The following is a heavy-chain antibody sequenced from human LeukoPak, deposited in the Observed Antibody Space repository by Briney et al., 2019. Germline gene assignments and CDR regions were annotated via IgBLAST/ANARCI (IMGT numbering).Heavy chain of an antibody. J-gene: IGHJ4*02. CDR2: IGRNGDRA. V-gene: IGHV3-64D*06. CDR3: VKDVHSGVVY. CDR1: GISFSSYS. Sequence: RGGSLRLSCSFSGISFSSYSMHWVRQAPGKGLECASAIGRNGDRAYYTDSVKGRSTIPRDNSKHTLYRQMSSERVGDPAVYDCVKDVHSGVVYWGQGALVTVSS. D-gene: IGHD1-26*01.